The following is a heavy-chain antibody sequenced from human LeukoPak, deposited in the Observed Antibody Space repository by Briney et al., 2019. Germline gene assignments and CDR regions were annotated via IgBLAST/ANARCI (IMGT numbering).Heavy chain of an antibody. CDR1: GFTFDDYA. Sequence: PGGSLTLSCAASGFTFDDYAIHWVRQAPGKGLEWVSGISWTSGYIGYADSAKGRFTISRDNAKNSLYLQMNSMRAEDMALYYCEKDSGGYSGYATGSYFDSWGQGTLVTVSS. CDR3: EKDSGGYSGYATGSYFDS. D-gene: IGHD5-12*01. J-gene: IGHJ4*02. CDR2: ISWTSGYI. V-gene: IGHV3-9*03.